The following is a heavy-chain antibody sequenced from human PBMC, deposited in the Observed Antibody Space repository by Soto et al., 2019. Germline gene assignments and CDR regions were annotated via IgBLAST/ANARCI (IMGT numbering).Heavy chain of an antibody. V-gene: IGHV4-59*01. D-gene: IGHD4-17*01. Sequence: SETLSLTCTVSGGSISSYYWSWIRQPPGKGLEWIGYIYYSGSTNYNPSLKSRVTISVDTSKNQFSLKLSSVTAADTAVYYCARVPVDYGDPNATDYYYYYYYMDVWGKGTTVTVSS. CDR2: IYYSGST. CDR1: GGSISSYY. J-gene: IGHJ6*03. CDR3: ARVPVDYGDPNATDYYYYYYYMDV.